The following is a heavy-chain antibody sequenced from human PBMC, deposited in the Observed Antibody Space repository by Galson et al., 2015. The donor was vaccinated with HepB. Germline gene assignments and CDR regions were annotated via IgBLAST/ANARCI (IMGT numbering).Heavy chain of an antibody. CDR2: ISDSGVRT. D-gene: IGHD3-22*01. V-gene: IGHV3-23*01. CDR3: AKPLRDYYDSFDAFDV. Sequence: SLRLSCAASRLTFKNYAMTWVRQVPGKGLEWVSTISDSGVRTYYADTVKGRFAISRDNSKNTVSLQMNSLRDDDKAIYYCAKPLRDYYDSFDAFDVWGQGTMVSISS. CDR1: RLTFKNYA. J-gene: IGHJ3*01.